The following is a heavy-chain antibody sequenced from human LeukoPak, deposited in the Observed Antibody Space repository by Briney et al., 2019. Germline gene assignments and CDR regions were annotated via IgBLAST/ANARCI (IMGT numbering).Heavy chain of an antibody. V-gene: IGHV3-15*01. CDR2: IKNKTNGGTT. Sequence: PGGSLRLSCAASGFTFSSYEMNWVRQAPGKGLEWVGRIKNKTNGGTTDYAAPVKGRFTISRDDSKNTLYLQMNSLKTEDTAVYYCTTTIVGVTTWFDPWGQGTLVTVSS. CDR3: TTTIVGVTTWFDP. J-gene: IGHJ5*02. D-gene: IGHD1-26*01. CDR1: GFTFSSYE.